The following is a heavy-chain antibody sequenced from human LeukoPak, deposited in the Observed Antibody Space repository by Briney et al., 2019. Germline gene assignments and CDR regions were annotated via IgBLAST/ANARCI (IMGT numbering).Heavy chain of an antibody. V-gene: IGHV3-23*01. CDR3: ARDISGGWPGVGSGVLGY. CDR1: GFTFSSYA. J-gene: IGHJ4*02. CDR2: ISGSGGST. Sequence: GGSLRLSCAASGFTFSSYAMSWVRQAPGKGLEWVSAISGSGGSTNYAQHVQGRVTMTKDTSTSKVYMELSSQRSEDTAVYYCARDISGGWPGVGSGVLGYWGQGTLVTVSS. D-gene: IGHD3-10*01.